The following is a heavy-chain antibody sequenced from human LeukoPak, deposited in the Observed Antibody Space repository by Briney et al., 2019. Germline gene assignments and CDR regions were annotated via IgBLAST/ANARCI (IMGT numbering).Heavy chain of an antibody. V-gene: IGHV5-51*01. CDR3: ARHAGLSYYYDSSAAFDI. CDR2: IYPGDSDT. CDR1: GYSFTSYW. D-gene: IGHD3-22*01. Sequence: GESLKISCKGSGYSFTSYWIGWVRQMPGKGLEWMWIIYPGDSDTRYSPSFQGQVTISAAKSISTDYLQWSSLKASDTAMYYCARHAGLSYYYDSSAAFDIWGQGTMVTVSS. J-gene: IGHJ3*02.